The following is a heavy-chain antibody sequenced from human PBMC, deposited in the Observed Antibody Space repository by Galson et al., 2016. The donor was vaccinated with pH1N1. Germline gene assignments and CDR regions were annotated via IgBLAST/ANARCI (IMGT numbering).Heavy chain of an antibody. CDR2: IYYSGRT. V-gene: IGHV4-30-4*08. CDR1: GGSIISDDYY. CDR3: ARYYDYWTTYYFDY. J-gene: IGHJ4*02. Sequence: LSLTCTVSGGSIISDDYYWSWIRQRPGKGLEWIGYIYYSGRTYYNPSLKSRVTISVDTSKNQFSLKVKSVTAADTAKYYCARYYDYWTTYYFDYWGQGTLVTVSS. D-gene: IGHD3-3*01.